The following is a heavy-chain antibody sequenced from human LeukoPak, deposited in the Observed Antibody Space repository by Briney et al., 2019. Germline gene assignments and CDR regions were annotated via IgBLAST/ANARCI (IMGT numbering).Heavy chain of an antibody. D-gene: IGHD3-22*01. Sequence: GGSLRLSCAASGFTFSTFWMSWVRQAPGKGLEFVASLRQGGSEKYIVDSMKGRFTISGDIAKNSLYLEINGLRVEDTAVYYCARDQLKGIVALRPGVNPFDYWGQGTLVTVSS. CDR1: GFTFSTFW. J-gene: IGHJ4*02. CDR3: ARDQLKGIVALRPGVNPFDY. CDR2: LRQGGSEK. V-gene: IGHV3-7*01.